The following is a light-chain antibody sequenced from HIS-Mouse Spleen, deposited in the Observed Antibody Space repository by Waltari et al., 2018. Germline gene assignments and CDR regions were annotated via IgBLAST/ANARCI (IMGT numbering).Light chain of an antibody. J-gene: IGKJ4*01. CDR2: EVS. Sequence: DIVMTQTPLSLSVTPGQPASISCKSSQSLLHSDGKTYLYWYQQKPGQSPQLLIYEVSRPFCGVARWFSGRWAGTDFTLNSSRVEAEDVGDYYCMQGIHLPPTFGGGTKVEIK. CDR1: QSLLHSDGKTY. V-gene: IGKV2-29*03. CDR3: MQGIHLPPT.